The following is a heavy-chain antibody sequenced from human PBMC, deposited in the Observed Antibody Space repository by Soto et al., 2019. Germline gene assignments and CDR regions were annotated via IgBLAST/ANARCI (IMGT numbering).Heavy chain of an antibody. Sequence: QVQLVQSGAEVKKPGSSVKVSCKASGGTFSSYTISWVRQAPGQGLEWMGRIIPILGIANYAQKFQGRVTITADKSTSTAYMELSSLRSEDTAVYYCAREVAYCGGDCYSFDYWGQGTLVTVSS. J-gene: IGHJ4*02. CDR1: GGTFSSYT. V-gene: IGHV1-69*08. CDR2: IIPILGIA. CDR3: AREVAYCGGDCYSFDY. D-gene: IGHD2-21*02.